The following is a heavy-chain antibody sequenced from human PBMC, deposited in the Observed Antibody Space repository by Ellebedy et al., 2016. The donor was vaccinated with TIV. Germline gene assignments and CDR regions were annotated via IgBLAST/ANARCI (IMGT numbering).Heavy chain of an antibody. D-gene: IGHD2-21*01. CDR3: ARVRFGDTAVDY. V-gene: IGHV3-13*01. CDR1: GSTFSSYD. J-gene: IGHJ4*03. Sequence: GGSLRLSYAASGSTFSSYDMHWVRQGTGKGLEWVSAIGTAGDTYYPGSVKGRFTISRENAKNSLYLQITSLRAEDTAVYYCARVRFGDTAVDYWGQGTLVTVSS. CDR2: IGTAGDT.